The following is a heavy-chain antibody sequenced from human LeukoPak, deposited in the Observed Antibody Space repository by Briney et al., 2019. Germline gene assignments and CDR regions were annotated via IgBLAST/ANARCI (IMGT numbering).Heavy chain of an antibody. D-gene: IGHD4-17*01. CDR3: AKDNYGDYFDY. CDR1: GFTFSSYA. Sequence: GGSLRLSCAASGFTFSSYAMSCVRQAPGKGLEWVSAISGSGGSTYYADSVEGRFTISRDNSKNTLYLQMNSLRAEDTAVYYCAKDNYGDYFDYWGQGTLVTVSS. J-gene: IGHJ4*02. V-gene: IGHV3-23*01. CDR2: ISGSGGST.